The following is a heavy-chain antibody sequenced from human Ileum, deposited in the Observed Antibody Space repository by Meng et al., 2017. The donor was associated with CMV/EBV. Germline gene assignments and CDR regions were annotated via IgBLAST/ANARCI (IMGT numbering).Heavy chain of an antibody. J-gene: IGHJ4*02. D-gene: IGHD3-10*01. CDR1: GDSMRRYY. Sequence: QLQETGPRLVRLSETLSLTCTVSGDSMRRYYWSWIRQSPGKALEWIGYIYYSGNAVYNPSFKSRVTISVDTSKSQFYLKVNSVTAADTAVYYCARDGYFDSGTYPFDHWGQGTLVTVSS. CDR3: ARDGYFDSGTYPFDH. CDR2: IYYSGNA. V-gene: IGHV4-59*01.